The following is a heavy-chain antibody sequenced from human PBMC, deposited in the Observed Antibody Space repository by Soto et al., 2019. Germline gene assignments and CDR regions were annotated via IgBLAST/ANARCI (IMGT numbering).Heavy chain of an antibody. Sequence: PSETLSLTCIVSGGSISSSSYSWAWIRQPPGKGLEWIGTIYYGVNTYYNPSLKSRVTISVDTSKNQFSLKLSSVTAADTAVYYCAREPSGYSYGYNWFDPWGEGTLVTVYS. V-gene: IGHV4-39*02. CDR3: AREPSGYSYGYNWFDP. CDR1: GGSISSSSYS. D-gene: IGHD5-18*01. J-gene: IGHJ5*02. CDR2: IYYGVNT.